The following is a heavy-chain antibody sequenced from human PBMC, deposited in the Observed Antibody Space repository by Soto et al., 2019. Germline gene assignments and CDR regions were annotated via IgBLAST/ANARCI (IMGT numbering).Heavy chain of an antibody. J-gene: IGHJ1*01. Sequence: QVQLVQSGAEVKKPGSSVKVSCKASGGTFSSYTISWVRQAPGQGLEWMGRIIPILGIANYAQKFQGRVTITADKSTSTAYMELSSLRSEDTAVYYCARAPIMSRGPQHWGQGTLVTVSS. CDR2: IIPILGIA. CDR3: ARAPIMSRGPQH. V-gene: IGHV1-69*02. D-gene: IGHD3-16*01. CDR1: GGTFSSYT.